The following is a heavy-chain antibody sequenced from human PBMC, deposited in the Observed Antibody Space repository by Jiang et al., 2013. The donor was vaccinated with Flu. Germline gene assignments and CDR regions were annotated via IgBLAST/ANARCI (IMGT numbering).Heavy chain of an antibody. D-gene: IGHD3-3*01. CDR1: GGSISSYY. V-gene: IGHV4-59*01. J-gene: IGHJ6*02. CDR3: ARVPPNYDFWSGYYGYYYGMDV. CDR2: IYYSGST. Sequence: GSGLVKPSETLSLTCTVSGGSISSYYWSWIRQPPGKGLEWIGYIYYSGSTNYNPSLKSRVTISVDTSKNQFSLKLSSVTAADTAVYYCARVPPNYDFWSGYYGYYYGMDVWGQGTTVTVSS.